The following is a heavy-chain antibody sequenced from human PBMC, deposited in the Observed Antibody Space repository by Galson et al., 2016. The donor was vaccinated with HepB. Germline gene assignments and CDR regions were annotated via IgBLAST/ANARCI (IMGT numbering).Heavy chain of an antibody. CDR2: IYTSGST. D-gene: IGHD3-3*01. CDR3: ARMGEAFWGGYGWFDP. Sequence: TLSLTCTVSGGSISSGSYYWSWIRQPAGKGLEWIGRIYTSGSTNYNPSLTSRVTISVDTSKNQFSLKLRSVTAADTAVYYCARMGEAFWGGYGWFDPWGQGTLVTVSS. J-gene: IGHJ5*02. CDR1: GGSISSGSYY. V-gene: IGHV4-61*02.